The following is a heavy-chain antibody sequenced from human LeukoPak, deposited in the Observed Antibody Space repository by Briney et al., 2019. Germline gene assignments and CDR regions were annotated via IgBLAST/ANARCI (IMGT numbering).Heavy chain of an antibody. CDR1: GFTFTSDG. V-gene: IGHV3-21*01. Sequence: GGSLRLSCAASGFTFTSDGMNWVRQAPGKGLGWVSSISSGSTYMYYADSVKGRFTISRDNAKYSVYLQMNSLRVEGTAVYYCAREPGPAAPPVDYWGQGTLVTVSS. J-gene: IGHJ4*02. CDR3: AREPGPAAPPVDY. D-gene: IGHD2-2*01. CDR2: ISSGSTYM.